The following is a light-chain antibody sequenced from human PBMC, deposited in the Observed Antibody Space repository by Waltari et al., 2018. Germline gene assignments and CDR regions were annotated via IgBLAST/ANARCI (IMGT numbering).Light chain of an antibody. V-gene: IGKV3-20*01. CDR2: GVS. J-gene: IGKJ1*01. Sequence: ETSLTQSPGTLSLSLGERATLSCRASQGVSNDQLAWYQKRPGQAPRLLIYGVSSRATGVPGRFSGSASGKDFTLTISRLEPEDFAVYYCHAYGSARTFGQGSKVEVK. CDR3: HAYGSART. CDR1: QGVSNDQ.